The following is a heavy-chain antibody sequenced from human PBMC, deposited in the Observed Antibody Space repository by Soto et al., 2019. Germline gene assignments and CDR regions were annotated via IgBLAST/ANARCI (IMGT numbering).Heavy chain of an antibody. CDR2: LIPRFAAP. CDR1: GGTFSSFA. V-gene: IGHV1-69*05. D-gene: IGHD2-21*01. CDR3: ARDRVMRGNAYYYGMDV. Sequence: QVLLVQSGAEVKKPGSSVKVSCKTSGGTFSSFAISWVRLAPGHGLEWMGVLIPRFAAPTYAQKFQGRVSITSDESTRTAYMELSGLRSDDTAVYYCARDRVMRGNAYYYGMDVWGQGTTVTVS. J-gene: IGHJ6*02.